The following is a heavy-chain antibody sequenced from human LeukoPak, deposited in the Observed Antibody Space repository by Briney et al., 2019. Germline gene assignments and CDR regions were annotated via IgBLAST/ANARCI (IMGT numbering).Heavy chain of an antibody. Sequence: PSETLSLTCTVSGGSISSYYWSWIRQPPGKGLEWIGYIYHSGSTNYNPSLKSRVTISVDTSKNQFSLKLSSVTAADTAVYYCAREGSVADAFDIWGQGTMVTVSS. D-gene: IGHD6-25*01. CDR2: IYHSGST. CDR3: AREGSVADAFDI. CDR1: GGSISSYY. V-gene: IGHV4-59*01. J-gene: IGHJ3*02.